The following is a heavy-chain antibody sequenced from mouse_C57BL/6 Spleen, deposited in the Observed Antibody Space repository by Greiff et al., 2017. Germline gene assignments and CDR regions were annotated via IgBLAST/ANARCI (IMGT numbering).Heavy chain of an antibody. CDR1: GFTFSDYG. J-gene: IGHJ1*03. Sequence: EVQLVESGGGLVKPGGSLKLSCAASGFTFSDYGMHWVRQAPEKGLEWVAYISSGSSTIYYADTVKGRFTISRDNANNTLCLQMTSLRSEDTAMYYCAMGNNGSPLWYFDGWGTGTTVTVAS. CDR2: ISSGSSTI. CDR3: AMGNNGSPLWYFDG. D-gene: IGHD1-1*01. V-gene: IGHV5-17*01.